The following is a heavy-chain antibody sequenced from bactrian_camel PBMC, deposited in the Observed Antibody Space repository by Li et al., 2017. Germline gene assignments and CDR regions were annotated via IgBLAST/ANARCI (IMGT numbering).Heavy chain of an antibody. CDR2: LDRDGTT. V-gene: IGHV3S55*01. D-gene: IGHD3*01. J-gene: IGHJ4*01. CDR3: AAGSRCRLVRYDVDY. CDR1: GLPHSSYC. Sequence: HVQLVESGGGSVQAGESPTLSCAVSGLPHSSYCLGWFRQAPGKEREGVAALDRDGTTSYADSVKGRFTISRDNAKNTLYLQMNNLKPEDTAMYYCAAGSRCRLVRYDVDYWGQGTQVTVS.